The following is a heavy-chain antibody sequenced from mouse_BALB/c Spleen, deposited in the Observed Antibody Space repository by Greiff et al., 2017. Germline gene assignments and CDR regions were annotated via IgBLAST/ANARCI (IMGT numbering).Heavy chain of an antibody. Sequence: QVQLQQSGAELAKPGASVKMSCKASGYTFTSYWMHWVKQRPGQGLEWIGYINPSTGYTEYNQKFKDKATLTADKSSSTAYMQLSSLTSEDSAVYYCAREGYRYLYYAMDYWGQGTSVTVSS. CDR1: GYTFTSYW. CDR3: AREGYRYLYYAMDY. CDR2: INPSTGYT. V-gene: IGHV1-7*01. J-gene: IGHJ4*01. D-gene: IGHD2-14*01.